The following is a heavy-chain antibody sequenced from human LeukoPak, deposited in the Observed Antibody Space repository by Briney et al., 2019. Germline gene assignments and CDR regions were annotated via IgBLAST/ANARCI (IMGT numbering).Heavy chain of an antibody. CDR1: GGTFSIYT. CDR3: ARELLRYFDRGYYYYYYMDV. J-gene: IGHJ6*03. CDR2: IIPILGIA. V-gene: IGHV1-69*04. D-gene: IGHD3-9*01. Sequence: SVKVSCKASGGTFSIYTISWVRQAPGQGLEWMGRIIPILGIANYAQKFQGRVTITADKSTSTAYMELSSLRSEDTAVYYCARELLRYFDRGYYYYYYMDVWGKGTTVTVSS.